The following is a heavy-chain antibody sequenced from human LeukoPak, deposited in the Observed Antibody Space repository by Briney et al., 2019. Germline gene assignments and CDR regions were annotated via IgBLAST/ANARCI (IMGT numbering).Heavy chain of an antibody. CDR3: ARASGGYDLPFDY. Sequence: GASVTVSCKASGGTFSSYAISWVRQAPGQGLEWMGGIIPIFGTANYAQKFQGRVTITTDESTSTAYMELSSLRSEDTAVYYCARASGGYDLPFDYWGQGTLVTVSS. J-gene: IGHJ4*02. D-gene: IGHD5-12*01. CDR1: GGTFSSYA. CDR2: IIPIFGTA. V-gene: IGHV1-69*05.